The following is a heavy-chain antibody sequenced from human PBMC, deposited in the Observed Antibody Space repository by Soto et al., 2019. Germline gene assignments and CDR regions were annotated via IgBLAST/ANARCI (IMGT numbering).Heavy chain of an antibody. CDR2: INAGNGNT. V-gene: IGHV1-3*01. Sequence: QVQVVQSGAEVKEPGASVKVSCKASGYTFTNYAIHWVRQAPGQSLEWLGWINAGNGNTKYSQNFRDRVSITVDTSASTAYMELCGLRSEDTAVIYCVRDGHRGNSERYFHPWGQGTLVIVSS. D-gene: IGHD4-4*01. CDR1: GYTFTNYA. CDR3: VRDGHRGNSERYFHP. J-gene: IGHJ1*01.